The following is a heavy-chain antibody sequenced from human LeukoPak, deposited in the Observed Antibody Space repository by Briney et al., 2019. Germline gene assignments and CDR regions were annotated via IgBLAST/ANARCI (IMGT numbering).Heavy chain of an antibody. V-gene: IGHV4-39*07. J-gene: IGHJ6*03. D-gene: IGHD2-15*01. CDR2: IYHSGST. CDR1: GGSISSSSYY. Sequence: SETLSLTCTVSGGSISSSSYYWGWIRQPPGKGLEWIGSIYHSGSTYYNPSLKSRVTISVDTSKNQFSLKLSSVTAADTAVYYCARVVAAFYYYYYMDVWGKGTTVTVSS. CDR3: ARVVAAFYYYYYMDV.